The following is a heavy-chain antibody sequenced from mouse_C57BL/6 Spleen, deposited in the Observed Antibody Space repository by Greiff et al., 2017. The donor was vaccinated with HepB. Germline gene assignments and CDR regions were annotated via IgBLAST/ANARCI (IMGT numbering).Heavy chain of an antibody. J-gene: IGHJ2*01. CDR3: ARDEGNYGSSYGFDY. D-gene: IGHD1-1*01. CDR2: ISDGGSYT. CDR1: GFTFSSYA. V-gene: IGHV5-4*01. Sequence: EVQGVESGGGLVKPGGSLKLSCAASGFTFSSYAMSWVRQTPEKRLEWVATISDGGSYTYYPDNVKGRFTISRDNAKNNLYLQMSHLKSEDTAMYYCARDEGNYGSSYGFDYWGQGTTLTVSS.